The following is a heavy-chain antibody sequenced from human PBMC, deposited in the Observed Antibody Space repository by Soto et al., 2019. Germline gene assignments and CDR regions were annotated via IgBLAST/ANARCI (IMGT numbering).Heavy chain of an antibody. J-gene: IGHJ6*02. V-gene: IGHV6-1*01. Sequence: SQTLSLTCAISGDSVSSNSAAWNWIRQSPSRGLEWLGRTYYRSKWYNDYAVSVKSRITINPETSKNQFSLQLNSVTPEDTAVYYCAREEIAARLNYYYGMDVWGQGTTVTVSS. CDR1: GDSVSSNSAA. D-gene: IGHD6-6*01. CDR2: TYYRSKWYN. CDR3: AREEIAARLNYYYGMDV.